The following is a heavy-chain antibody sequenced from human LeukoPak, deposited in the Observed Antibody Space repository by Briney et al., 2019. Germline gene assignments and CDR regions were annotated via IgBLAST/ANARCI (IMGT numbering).Heavy chain of an antibody. D-gene: IGHD2-21*02. CDR2: ISYDGSNK. CDR3: AKDIVGGGDDY. Sequence: GGSLRLSCAASGFTFSSYAMHWVRQAPGKGLEWVAVISYDGSNKYYADSVKGRFTISRDNAKNSIYLQMNSLRVEDTAVYYCAKDIVGGGDDYWGQGTLVIVSS. J-gene: IGHJ4*02. V-gene: IGHV3-30*04. CDR1: GFTFSSYA.